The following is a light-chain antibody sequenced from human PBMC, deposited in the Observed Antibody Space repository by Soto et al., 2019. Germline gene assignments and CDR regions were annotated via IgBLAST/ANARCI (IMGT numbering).Light chain of an antibody. J-gene: IGLJ2*01. CDR3: GTWDNSLSAGV. CDR2: DNN. CDR1: SSNIENNY. V-gene: IGLV1-51*01. Sequence: QSVLTQPPSVSAAPGQKVTISCSGSSSNIENNYVSWYQQLPGTAPKLLIYDNNKRPSGIPDRFSGSKSGTSATLGITGLQTGGEAEYYCGTWDNSLSAGVFGGGTKVTVL.